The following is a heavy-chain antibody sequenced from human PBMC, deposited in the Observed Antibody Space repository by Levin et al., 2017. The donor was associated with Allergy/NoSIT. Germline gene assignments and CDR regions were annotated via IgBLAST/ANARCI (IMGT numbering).Heavy chain of an antibody. CDR3: ARDTGTYGATDA. Sequence: SETLSLTCIVSGDSLTSGNYYWSWIRQTPGKGLEWIGYVYYTGTTYYHPSLKSRVTMSLDTSKNQFSLNLTSVTAADTAVYYYARDTGTYGATDAWGPGTLVTVSS. CDR1: GDSLTSGNYY. CDR2: VYYTGTT. V-gene: IGHV4-61*01. D-gene: IGHD1-1*01. J-gene: IGHJ4*02.